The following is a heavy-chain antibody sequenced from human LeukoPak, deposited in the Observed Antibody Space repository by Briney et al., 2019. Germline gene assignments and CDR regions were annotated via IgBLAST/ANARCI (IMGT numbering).Heavy chain of an antibody. J-gene: IGHJ5*02. CDR1: GGSISSSSYY. D-gene: IGHD2-2*01. Sequence: PSETLSLTCTVSGGSISSSSYYWGWIRQFPGKGLEWIGNIYYSGSTNYNPSLKSRVTISVDTSKNQFSLKLSSVTAADTAVYYCARKLGYCSSTSCFSNWFDPWGQGTLVTVSS. V-gene: IGHV4-39*07. CDR2: IYYSGST. CDR3: ARKLGYCSSTSCFSNWFDP.